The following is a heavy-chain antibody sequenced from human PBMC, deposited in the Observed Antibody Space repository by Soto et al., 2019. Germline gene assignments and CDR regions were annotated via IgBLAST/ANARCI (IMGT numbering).Heavy chain of an antibody. CDR1: GFTFNNYA. J-gene: IGHJ5*02. CDR3: AKKSDYDFWSFNWFDP. D-gene: IGHD3-3*01. CDR2: ISGSGGST. V-gene: IGHV3-23*01. Sequence: GGSLRLSCAASGFTFNNYAMSWVRQAPGKGLEWVSAISGSGGSTYYADSVKGRFTISRDNSKNTLYLQMNSLRAEDTAVYYCAKKSDYDFWSFNWFDPWGQGTLVTVSS.